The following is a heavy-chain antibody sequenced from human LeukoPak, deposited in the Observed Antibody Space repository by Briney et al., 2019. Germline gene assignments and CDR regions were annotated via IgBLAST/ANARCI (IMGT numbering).Heavy chain of an antibody. D-gene: IGHD1-14*01. CDR3: AREGLIPRRGMTYYFDY. CDR1: GFTFSSYW. J-gene: IGHJ4*02. V-gene: IGHV3-7*01. CDR2: IKQDGSEK. Sequence: GGSLRLSCAASGFTFSSYWMSWVRQAPEKGLEWVANIKQDGSEKYYVDSVKGRFTISRDNAKNSLYLQMNSLRAEDTAVYYCAREGLIPRRGMTYYFDYWGQGTLVTVSS.